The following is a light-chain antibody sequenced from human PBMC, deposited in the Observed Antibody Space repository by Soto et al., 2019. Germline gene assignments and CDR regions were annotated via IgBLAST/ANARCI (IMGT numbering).Light chain of an antibody. J-gene: IGKJ1*01. V-gene: IGKV3-15*01. CDR3: QQYYHWPRT. CDR2: GAS. Sequence: EMVVTQSPATLSVSPGERVPLSCRARESVSRNLAWYQQKPGQAPRLLIYGASTRATGIPARFSGSGSGTDFNLTITSLQSEDFAVYYCQQYYHWPRTFGQGTKVDIK. CDR1: ESVSRN.